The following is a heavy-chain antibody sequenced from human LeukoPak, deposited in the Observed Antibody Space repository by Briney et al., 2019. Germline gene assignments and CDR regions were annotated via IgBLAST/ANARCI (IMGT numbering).Heavy chain of an antibody. CDR3: AKEDWGVVTWYYFDY. J-gene: IGHJ4*02. D-gene: IGHD3/OR15-3a*01. V-gene: IGHV3-7*01. CDR2: IKQDGSEK. Sequence: GGSLRLSCAASGFTFSSYWMSWVRQAPGKGLEWVANIKQDGSEKYYADSVKGRFTISRDNSKNTLYLQMNSLRAEDTAVYYCAKEDWGVVTWYYFDYWGQGTLVTVSS. CDR1: GFTFSSYW.